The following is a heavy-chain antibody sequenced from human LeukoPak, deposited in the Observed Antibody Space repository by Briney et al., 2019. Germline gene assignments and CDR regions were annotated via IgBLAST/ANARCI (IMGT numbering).Heavy chain of an antibody. CDR2: INTDGSST. CDR3: AALSGSYYDGDY. CDR1: GFTFSSYW. D-gene: IGHD1-26*01. V-gene: IGHV3-74*01. J-gene: IGHJ4*02. Sequence: GGPLRLSCAASGFTFSSYWMHWVRQAPGKRLVWVSRINTDGSSTTYADSVKGRFTISRDNAKSTLYLQMNSLRAEDTAVYYCAALSGSYYDGDYWGQGTLVTVSS.